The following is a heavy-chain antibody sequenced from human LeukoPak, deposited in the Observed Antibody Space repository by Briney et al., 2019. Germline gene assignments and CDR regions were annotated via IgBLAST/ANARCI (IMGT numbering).Heavy chain of an antibody. V-gene: IGHV3-48*01. Sequence: PGGSLRLSCAASGFTFSSYGMHWVRQAPGKGLEWVSYISNSGSAKYYAAPVKGRFTISRDNGKNSLYLQMNSLRAEDTAVYYCARMSGSRLPGNWGQGTLVTVSS. D-gene: IGHD3-3*01. CDR2: ISNSGSAK. CDR1: GFTFSSYG. CDR3: ARMSGSRLPGN. J-gene: IGHJ4*02.